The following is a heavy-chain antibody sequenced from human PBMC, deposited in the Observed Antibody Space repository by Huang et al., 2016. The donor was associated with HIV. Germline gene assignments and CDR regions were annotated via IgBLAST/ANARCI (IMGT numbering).Heavy chain of an antibody. J-gene: IGHJ3*02. D-gene: IGHD1-1*01. V-gene: IGHV4-34*01. CDR2: INHSGST. CDR3: ARERMMSWLDDHDAFDI. Sequence: QVQLQQWGAGLLKPSETLSLTCAVYGGSLSGYYWSWIRQSPGKGLEWIGEINHSGSTNYNPSLKSRLTISVYTSKNQFSLKLSSVTAADTAVYYCARERMMSWLDDHDAFDIWGQGTMVTVSS. CDR1: GGSLSGYY.